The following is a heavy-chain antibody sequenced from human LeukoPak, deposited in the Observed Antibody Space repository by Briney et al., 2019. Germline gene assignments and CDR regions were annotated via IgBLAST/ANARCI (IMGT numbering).Heavy chain of an antibody. J-gene: IGHJ3*02. Sequence: PGGSLRLSCAASGFTFSSYSMNCVRQAPGKGPEWVSYISSGSGSSIYYADSVKGRFSISRDNAKNSLYLQMNSLRDEDTAVYHCARDDSWAFDIWGQGAMVTVSS. D-gene: IGHD2-15*01. CDR1: GFTFSSYS. V-gene: IGHV3-48*02. CDR2: ISSGSGSSI. CDR3: ARDDSWAFDI.